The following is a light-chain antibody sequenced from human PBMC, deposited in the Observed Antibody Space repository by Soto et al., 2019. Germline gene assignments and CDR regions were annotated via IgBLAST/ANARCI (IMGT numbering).Light chain of an antibody. CDR1: SSDVGGYKY. CDR2: DVS. J-gene: IGLJ1*01. Sequence: QSALTQPASVSGSPGQSITISCTGTSSDVGGYKYVSWYQQHPGKAPKLRIYDVSNRSSGVSDRFSGSKSGNTASLTISGLQAEDEADYYCSSYTFSSTLHVFGTGTKLTVL. CDR3: SSYTFSSTLHV. V-gene: IGLV2-14*01.